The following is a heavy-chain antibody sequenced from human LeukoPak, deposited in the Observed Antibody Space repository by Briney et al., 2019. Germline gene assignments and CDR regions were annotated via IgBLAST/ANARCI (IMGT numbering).Heavy chain of an antibody. J-gene: IGHJ6*03. CDR2: INPNSGGT. CDR3: ARAERTSCYRSGYYYYMDV. CDR1: GYTFTGYY. Sequence: ASVKVSCKASGYTFTGYYMHWVRQAPGQGLEWMGWINPNSGGTNYAQKFQGRVTMTRDTSISTAYMELSRLRSDDTAVYYCARAERTSCYRSGYYYYMDVWGKGTTVTVSS. D-gene: IGHD2-2*01. V-gene: IGHV1-2*02.